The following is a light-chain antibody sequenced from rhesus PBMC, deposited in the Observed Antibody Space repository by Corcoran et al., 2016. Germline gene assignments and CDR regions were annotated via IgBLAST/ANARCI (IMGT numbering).Light chain of an antibody. CDR1: QGINNY. J-gene: IGKJ1*01. Sequence: DIQMTQSPSSLSASVGDRVTITCRASQGINNYLSWYQQKPGKAPKPLIYYTSNLETGGPSRFSGSRSGTDYTLTISSLQAADIGTYYCQQYNNSPWTFGQGTKVEIK. V-gene: IGKV1-66*01. CDR3: QQYNNSPWT. CDR2: YTS.